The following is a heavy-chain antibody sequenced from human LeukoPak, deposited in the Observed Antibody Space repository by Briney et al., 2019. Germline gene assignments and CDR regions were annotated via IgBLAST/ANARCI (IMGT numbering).Heavy chain of an antibody. CDR2: IWYDGSNK. D-gene: IGHD3-3*01. CDR1: GFTFSSYG. CDR3: AKDVSGYPPDAFDI. Sequence: QAGGPLRLSCAASGFTFSSYGMHWVRQAPGKGLEWVAVIWYDGSNKYYADSVKGRFTISRDNSKNTLYLQMNSLRAEDTAVYYCAKDVSGYPPDAFDIWGQGTMVTVSS. V-gene: IGHV3-30*02. J-gene: IGHJ3*02.